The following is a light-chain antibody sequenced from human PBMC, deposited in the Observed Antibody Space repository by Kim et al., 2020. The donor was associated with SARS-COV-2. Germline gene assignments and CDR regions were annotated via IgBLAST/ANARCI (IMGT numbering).Light chain of an antibody. CDR2: AAS. Sequence: SASVGDRVTITDRARHDISSYLAWYQQKPGKAPNLLISAASTLHNGVPSRFSGSGSGTDFTLTITGQQPEDFATYYCQELNSFPPFGQGTRLEIK. V-gene: IGKV1-9*01. CDR1: HDISSY. CDR3: QELNSFPP. J-gene: IGKJ5*01.